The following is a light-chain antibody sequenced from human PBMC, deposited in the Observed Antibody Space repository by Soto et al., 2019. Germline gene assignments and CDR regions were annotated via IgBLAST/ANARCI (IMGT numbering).Light chain of an antibody. CDR3: AAWDDRLNGAL. J-gene: IGLJ1*01. V-gene: IGLV1-44*01. CDR2: NDT. Sequence: QSALTQPPSASGTPGQRVTMSCSGGSSNIGSNTVSWYQHLPGTAPQLLIYNDTQRASGVADRFSGSKSGTSASLAISGLQSDDEADYYCAAWDDRLNGALFGTGTKVTVL. CDR1: SSNIGSNT.